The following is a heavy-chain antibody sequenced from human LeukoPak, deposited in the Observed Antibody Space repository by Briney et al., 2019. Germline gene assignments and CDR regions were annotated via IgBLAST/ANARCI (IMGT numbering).Heavy chain of an antibody. V-gene: IGHV5-51*01. D-gene: IGHD1-1*01. Sequence: GASLKISCKGSGSIFTTYWIGWVRQLPGKGLECMGIIYPGDSDTRYSPSFQGQVTISADKSISTAYLQWSSLKASDTAMYYCARHETGPYFDYWGQGTLVTVSS. CDR1: GSIFTTYW. CDR2: IYPGDSDT. J-gene: IGHJ4*02. CDR3: ARHETGPYFDY.